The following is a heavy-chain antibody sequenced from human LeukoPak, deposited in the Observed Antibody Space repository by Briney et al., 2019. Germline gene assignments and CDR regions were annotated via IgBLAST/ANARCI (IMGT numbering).Heavy chain of an antibody. D-gene: IGHD6-19*01. J-gene: IGHJ4*02. Sequence: SETLSLTCTVSGGSISSGGYYWSWIRQHPGKGLEWIGYIYSSGSTYYNPSLKSRVTISVDTSKNQFSLKLSSVTAADTAVYYCARDGRGYSSGPAVGYFDYWGQGTLVTVSS. CDR1: GGSISSGGYY. V-gene: IGHV4-61*08. CDR3: ARDGRGYSSGPAVGYFDY. CDR2: IYSSGST.